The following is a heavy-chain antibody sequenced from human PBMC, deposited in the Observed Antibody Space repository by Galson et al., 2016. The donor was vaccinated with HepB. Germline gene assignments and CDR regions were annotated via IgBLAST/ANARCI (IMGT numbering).Heavy chain of an antibody. CDR3: ASSSPPEFYDIWSGFTK. CDR2: INHSGST. CDR1: GGSLSDNY. D-gene: IGHD3-3*01. J-gene: IGHJ4*02. Sequence: LSLTCAVSGGSLSDNYWSWIRQPPGKELEWIAEINHSGSTNYNPSLKSRVIMSVDTAKNQFSLKLTSVTAADTGVYYCASSSPPEFYDIWSGFTKWGQGTLVTVSS. V-gene: IGHV4-34*01.